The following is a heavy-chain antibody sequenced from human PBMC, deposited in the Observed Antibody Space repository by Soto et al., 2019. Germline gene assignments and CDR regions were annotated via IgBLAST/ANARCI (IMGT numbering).Heavy chain of an antibody. J-gene: IGHJ6*02. CDR1: GGSISSSSYY. Sequence: PSETLSLTCTVSGGSISSSSYYWGWIRQPPGKVLEWSGSIYYSGSTYYNPSLKSRVNISVDTSKNQFYLKLSSVTAADTAVYYCASTPHYDFWSAVYYYYGMDVWGQGTTVT. CDR2: IYYSGST. CDR3: ASTPHYDFWSAVYYYYGMDV. V-gene: IGHV4-39*01. D-gene: IGHD3-3*01.